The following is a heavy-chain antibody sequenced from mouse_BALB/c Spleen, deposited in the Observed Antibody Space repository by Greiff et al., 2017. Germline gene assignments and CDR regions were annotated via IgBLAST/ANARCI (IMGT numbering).Heavy chain of an antibody. Sequence: EVKVEESGGGLVQPGGSMKLSCVASGFTFSNYWMNWVRQSPEKGLEWVAEIRLKSNTYATHYAESVKGRFTISRDDSKSSVYLQMNNLRAEDTGIYYCTREGTMITTEGHFDVWGAGTTVTVSS. CDR2: IRLKSNTYAT. V-gene: IGHV6-6*02. J-gene: IGHJ1*01. D-gene: IGHD2-4*01. CDR3: TREGTMITTEGHFDV. CDR1: GFTFSNYW.